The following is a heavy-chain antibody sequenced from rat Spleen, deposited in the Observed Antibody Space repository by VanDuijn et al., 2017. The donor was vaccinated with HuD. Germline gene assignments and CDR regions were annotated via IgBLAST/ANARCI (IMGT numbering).Heavy chain of an antibody. CDR3: ARRHYVYTDYFDY. CDR2: ISYGDSSVHSST. V-gene: IGHV5-29*01. D-gene: IGHD1-6*01. J-gene: IGHJ2*01. Sequence: EVQLVESGGGLVQPGRSLKLSCAASGFTFSDYGVAWVRQAPTKGLEWVATISYGDSSVHSSTYYRDSVKGRFTISRDNAKSTLRLQMDSLRSEDTATYYCARRHYVYTDYFDYWGQGVMVTVSS. CDR1: GFTFSDYG.